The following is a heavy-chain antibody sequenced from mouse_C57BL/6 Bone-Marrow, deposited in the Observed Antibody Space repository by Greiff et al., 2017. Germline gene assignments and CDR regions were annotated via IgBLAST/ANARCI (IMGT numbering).Heavy chain of an antibody. V-gene: IGHV1-82*01. CDR2: IYPGDGDP. CDR1: GYAFSSSW. CDR3: ANSRYNYYCSPDY. D-gene: IGHD1-1*01. Sequence: QVQLQQSGPELVKPGASVKISCKASGYAFSSSWMNWVKQRPGKGLEWIGRIYPGDGDPNYNGKFKGKATLTADKSSSTAYLELSSLTSEDSAFYFCANSRYNYYCSPDYWGQGTSVTVSS. J-gene: IGHJ4*01.